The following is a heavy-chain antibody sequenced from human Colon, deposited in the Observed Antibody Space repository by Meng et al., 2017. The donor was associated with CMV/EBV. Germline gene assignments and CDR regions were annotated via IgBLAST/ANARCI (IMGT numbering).Heavy chain of an antibody. V-gene: IGHV3-48*03. J-gene: IGHJ5*02. CDR2: ITGESNSI. Sequence: GGSLRLSGAASGFTFINYERNWVRQAPGKGLEWLSYITGESNSIYYADSVKGRFTISRDNAKNSLYLQMNSLRDEDTAVYYCARARGTTPGMNWFDPWGQGTLVTVSS. CDR1: GFTFINYE. D-gene: IGHD1/OR15-1a*01. CDR3: ARARGTTPGMNWFDP.